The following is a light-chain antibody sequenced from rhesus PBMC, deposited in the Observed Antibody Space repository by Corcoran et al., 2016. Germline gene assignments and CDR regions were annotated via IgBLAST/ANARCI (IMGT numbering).Light chain of an antibody. V-gene: IGKV3-24*04. CDR2: GPS. CDR3: QQSSNLSPLT. J-gene: IGKJ4*01. CDR1: QSVGSY. Sequence: ETVVTQSPATLSLSPGERATLSCRASQSVGSYLAWYQQKPGQAPRLLIYGPSSRATGIPDRFSGSGSGTDFTLTISSLEPEDVGVYYCQQSSNLSPLTFGGGTKVEIK.